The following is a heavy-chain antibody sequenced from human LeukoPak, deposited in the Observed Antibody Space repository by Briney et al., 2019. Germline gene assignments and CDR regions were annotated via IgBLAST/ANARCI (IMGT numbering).Heavy chain of an antibody. CDR2: IYYSGST. J-gene: IGHJ3*02. Sequence: KSAETLTLTCTVSGGSISSYYWSWIRQPPGKGLEWIGYIYYSGSTNYNPSLKGRVTISVDTSKNQFSLKLNSLTAADTAVYYCARTRGLHAFDICGQRTTVTLPS. V-gene: IGHV4-59*01. CDR1: GGSISSYY. CDR3: ARTRGLHAFDI.